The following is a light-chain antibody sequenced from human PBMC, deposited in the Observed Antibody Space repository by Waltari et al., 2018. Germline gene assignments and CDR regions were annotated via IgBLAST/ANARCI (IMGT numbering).Light chain of an antibody. CDR1: SSDVGGYDY. CDR3: CSYAGTYTYVL. J-gene: IGLJ2*01. V-gene: IGLV2-11*01. Sequence: QSALTQPRSVSGSPGQSVTISCTGTSSDVGGYDYVSWYRHHPGKAPQVMIYEVTKRPSGFPGRFSGSRSGNTASLTISGLQADDEATYYCCSYAGTYTYVLFGGGTKLTVL. CDR2: EVT.